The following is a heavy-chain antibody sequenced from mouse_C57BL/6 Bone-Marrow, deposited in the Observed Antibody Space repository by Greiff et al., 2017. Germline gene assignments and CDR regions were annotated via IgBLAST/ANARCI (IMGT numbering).Heavy chain of an antibody. CDR2: ISNGGGST. Sequence: EVKLMESGGGLVQPGGSLKLSCAASGFTFSDYYMYWVRQTPEKRLEWVAYISNGGGSTYYPDTVKGRFTISRDNAKNTLYLQMSRLKSEDTAMYYCARRPPHYYGSSYYAMDYWGQGTSVTVSS. CDR1: GFTFSDYY. V-gene: IGHV5-12*01. J-gene: IGHJ4*01. D-gene: IGHD1-1*01. CDR3: ARRPPHYYGSSYYAMDY.